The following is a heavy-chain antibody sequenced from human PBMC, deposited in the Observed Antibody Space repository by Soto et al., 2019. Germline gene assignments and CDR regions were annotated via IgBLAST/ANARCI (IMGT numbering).Heavy chain of an antibody. J-gene: IGHJ4*02. Sequence: SETLSLTCTVSGDSITKSTYYWAWVRQTPGKGPEWIGSIYYAGNTYYNPSLQSRVTISVDASKNQFSLELQSVTAADSAVYYCASVPYYGSGGDGPYFFDYWGQGIPVTVSS. V-gene: IGHV4-39*01. CDR2: IYYAGNT. CDR3: ASVPYYGSGGDGPYFFDY. D-gene: IGHD2-15*01. CDR1: GDSITKSTYY.